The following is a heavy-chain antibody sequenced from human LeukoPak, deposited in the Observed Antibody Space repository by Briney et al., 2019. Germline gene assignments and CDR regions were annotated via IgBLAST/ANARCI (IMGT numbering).Heavy chain of an antibody. V-gene: IGHV3-30*18. CDR2: ISYDGSNK. CDR1: GFTFSSYG. CDR3: AKTGNYYGSGNLAGGFDY. Sequence: GGSLRLSCAASGFTFSSYGMHWVRQAPGKGLEWVAVISYDGSNKYYADSVKGRFTISRDNSKNTLYLQMNSLRAEDTAVYYCAKTGNYYGSGNLAGGFDYWGQGTLVTVSS. D-gene: IGHD3-10*01. J-gene: IGHJ4*02.